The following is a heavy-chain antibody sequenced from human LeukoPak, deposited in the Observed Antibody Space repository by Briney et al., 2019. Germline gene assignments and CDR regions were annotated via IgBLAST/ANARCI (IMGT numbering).Heavy chain of an antibody. Sequence: PSETLSLTCAVYGGSFSGYYWSWIRQPPWKGREWIGEINHSGSTNYNPSLKRRVTISVDTSKNQLSLKLSSATAADTPVYYCARGLRLMNYATDIWGQRTMVTVSS. CDR3: ARGLRLMNYATDI. CDR1: GGSFSGYY. D-gene: IGHD1-7*01. J-gene: IGHJ3*02. CDR2: INHSGST. V-gene: IGHV4-34*01.